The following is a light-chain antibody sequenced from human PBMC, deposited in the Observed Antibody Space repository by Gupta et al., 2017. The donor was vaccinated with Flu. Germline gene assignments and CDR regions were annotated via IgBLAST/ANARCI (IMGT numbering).Light chain of an antibody. CDR1: TGAVSSGHY. Sequence: QAVVTQAPSLTVPPGGTVTLTCGSRTGAVSSGHYPYWFQQKPGQAPTALIYDIDNKYSWTPARFSGSLLGGKAALTLSGARPEDEADYYCLLSYSGVRVFGGGTKLTVL. V-gene: IGLV7-46*01. CDR2: DID. CDR3: LLSYSGVRV. J-gene: IGLJ3*02.